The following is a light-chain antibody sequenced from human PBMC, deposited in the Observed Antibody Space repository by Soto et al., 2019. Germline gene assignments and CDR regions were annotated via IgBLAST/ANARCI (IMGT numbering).Light chain of an antibody. V-gene: IGKV1-5*01. CDR3: QQYENFTST. J-gene: IGKJ3*01. CDR1: QSVSGW. Sequence: DIQMTQSPSTLSASVGDTVTVTCRASQSVSGWLAWYQQKPGEAPKLLIYDASALPRGVPSRFSGIGSGTNVTHTIVTIKRDDLETYDCQQYENFTSTFGPGTKVDI. CDR2: DAS.